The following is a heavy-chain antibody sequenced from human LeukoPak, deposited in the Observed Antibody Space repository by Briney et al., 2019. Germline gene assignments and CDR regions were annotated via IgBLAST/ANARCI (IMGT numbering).Heavy chain of an antibody. D-gene: IGHD6-13*01. J-gene: IGHJ6*03. CDR2: IYSNGDT. CDR1: GGSISRYY. CDR3: ASRHSKQQPYYYYMDI. V-gene: IGHV4-4*07. Sequence: SETLSLTCTVSGGSISRYYWSWIRQPAGKGLEWIGRIYSNGDTKFNPSLKSRVTISLDTSKNQFSLKLSSATAADTAVYYCASRHSKQQPYYYYMDIWGKGTTVTVSS.